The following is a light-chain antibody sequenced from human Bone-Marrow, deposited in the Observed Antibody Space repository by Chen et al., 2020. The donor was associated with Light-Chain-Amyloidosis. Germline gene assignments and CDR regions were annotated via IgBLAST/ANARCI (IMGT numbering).Light chain of an antibody. Sequence: EVVLTQSPATLSVSPGERATLSCRASQSVSRNLAWYQHKPGQAPRLLIYGASSRATGVPPRFSGSGSGTDFTLTITSLQSEDSAVYYCQQYGLTFGQGTKVEIK. J-gene: IGKJ1*01. V-gene: IGKV3-15*01. CDR3: QQYGLT. CDR2: GAS. CDR1: QSVSRN.